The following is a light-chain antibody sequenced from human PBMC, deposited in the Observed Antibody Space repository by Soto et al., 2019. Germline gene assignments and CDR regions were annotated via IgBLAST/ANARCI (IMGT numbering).Light chain of an antibody. V-gene: IGKV3-15*01. Sequence: EIVMTQSPATLSLSPGERATLSCRASQTIDNTLAWYQRKPGQAPRLLIYDASTRATGVPARFSGSGSGTDFTLTISSLQSEDSAVYFCQQYNNWPFSFGQGTRLEIK. CDR3: QQYNNWPFS. CDR1: QTIDNT. CDR2: DAS. J-gene: IGKJ5*01.